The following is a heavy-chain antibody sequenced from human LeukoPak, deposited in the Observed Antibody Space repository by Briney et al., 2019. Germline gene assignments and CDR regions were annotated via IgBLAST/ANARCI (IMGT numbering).Heavy chain of an antibody. J-gene: IGHJ4*02. V-gene: IGHV3-7*01. CDR3: AGGAPAVGRVDH. Sequence: PGGSLSLSCDASGFIFSDYWMSWVRQAPGKGLEWVANIEYKGNAKDCADSLKCRFTISRDNAKKSLYLQLKSLEVEDTAVYYCAGGAPAVGRVDHWGQGTLVTVSS. CDR2: IEYKGNAK. D-gene: IGHD6-19*01. CDR1: GFIFSDYW.